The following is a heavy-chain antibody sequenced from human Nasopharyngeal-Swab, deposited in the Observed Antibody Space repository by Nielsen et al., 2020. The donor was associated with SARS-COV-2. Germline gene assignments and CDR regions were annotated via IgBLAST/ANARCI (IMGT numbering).Heavy chain of an antibody. CDR2: LSHDRTDE. J-gene: IGHJ4*02. CDR1: GFMFSRHG. CDR3: AKERTVAGPQGGFDF. D-gene: IGHD6-19*01. V-gene: IGHV3-30*18. Sequence: SCEASGFMFSRHGMHWVRQAPGKGLEWRAILSHDRTDEYYADSVTGRFTVSRDNSKNTLYLQMDNLRTDDTAIYYCAKERTVAGPQGGFDFWGQGTLVTVSS.